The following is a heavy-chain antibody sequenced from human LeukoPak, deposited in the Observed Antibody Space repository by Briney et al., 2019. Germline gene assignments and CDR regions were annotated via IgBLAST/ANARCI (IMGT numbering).Heavy chain of an antibody. CDR1: GGSVSSGGYY. V-gene: IGHV4-61*08. J-gene: IGHJ4*02. CDR2: MYYDGTS. CDR3: ARGRDNYGSGDS. D-gene: IGHD3-10*01. Sequence: SETLSLTCTVSGGSVSSGGYYWNWIRQPPGKGLECLGYMYYDGTSNYNPSLKSRVTISIDSSKNQFSLRLSSVTAADTAVYYCARGRDNYGSGDSWGQGILVSVSS.